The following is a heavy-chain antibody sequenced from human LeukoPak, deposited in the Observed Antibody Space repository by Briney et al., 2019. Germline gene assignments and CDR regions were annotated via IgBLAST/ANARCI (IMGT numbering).Heavy chain of an antibody. D-gene: IGHD3/OR15-3a*01. CDR3: ARRTQDWYISGGAFDI. CDR2: IYYSGST. Sequence: SETLSLTCTVSGGSISSYYWSWIRQPPGKGLEWIGYIYYSGSTNYNPSLKSRVTISVDTSKNQFSLKLSSVTAADTAVYYCARRTQDWYISGGAFDIWGQGTMVTVSS. J-gene: IGHJ3*02. V-gene: IGHV4-59*08. CDR1: GGSISSYY.